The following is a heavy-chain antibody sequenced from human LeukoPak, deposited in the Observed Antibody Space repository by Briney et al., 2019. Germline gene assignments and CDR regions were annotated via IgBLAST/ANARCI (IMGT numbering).Heavy chain of an antibody. CDR1: GFTFSSYA. Sequence: GGSLRLSCAASGFTFSSYAMSWVRQAPGKGLEWVSAISGSGGSTYYADSVKGRFTISRDNSKNTLYLQMNSLRAEDTAVYYCARDGYGDYGAYWGQGTLVTVSS. CDR2: ISGSGGST. D-gene: IGHD4-17*01. V-gene: IGHV3-23*01. CDR3: ARDGYGDYGAY. J-gene: IGHJ4*02.